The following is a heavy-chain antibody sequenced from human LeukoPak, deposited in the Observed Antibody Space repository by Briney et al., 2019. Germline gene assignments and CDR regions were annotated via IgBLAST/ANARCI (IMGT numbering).Heavy chain of an antibody. CDR2: INPSGGST. J-gene: IGHJ4*02. D-gene: IGHD3-3*01. V-gene: IGHV1-46*01. CDR3: ARSVTIFGGPSDY. CDR1: GYTFTSYY. Sequence: ASVRVSCKASGYTFTSYYMHWVRQAPGQGLEWMGIINPSGGSTSYAQKFQGRVTMTRDMSTSTVYMELSSLRSEDTAVYYCARSVTIFGGPSDYWGQGTLVTVSS.